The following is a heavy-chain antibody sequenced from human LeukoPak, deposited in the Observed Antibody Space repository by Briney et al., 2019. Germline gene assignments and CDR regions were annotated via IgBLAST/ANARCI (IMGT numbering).Heavy chain of an antibody. CDR3: ARDLDIVVVPAAIPDYYYYMDV. CDR1: GGSISSYY. CDR2: IYTSGST. Sequence: PSETLSLTCTVSGGSISSYYWSWIRQPAGKGLECIGRIYTSGSTNYNPSLKSRVTMSVDTSKNQFSLKLSSVTAADTAVYYCARDLDIVVVPAAIPDYYYYMDVWGKGTTVTVSS. V-gene: IGHV4-4*07. D-gene: IGHD2-2*02. J-gene: IGHJ6*03.